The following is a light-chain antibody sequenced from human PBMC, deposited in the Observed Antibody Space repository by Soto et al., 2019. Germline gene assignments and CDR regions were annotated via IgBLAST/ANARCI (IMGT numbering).Light chain of an antibody. J-gene: IGKJ3*01. V-gene: IGKV3-11*01. CDR1: QSVSSY. CDR2: DAS. CDR3: QQRTNWPPFT. Sequence: EIALTQSPATLSLSPGERATLSCRASQSVSSYLAWYQQKPGQPPRLLIYDASNRATGIPARFSGSGSGTDFTLTISSLEPEDFAVYYCQQRTNWPPFTFGPGTKVDIK.